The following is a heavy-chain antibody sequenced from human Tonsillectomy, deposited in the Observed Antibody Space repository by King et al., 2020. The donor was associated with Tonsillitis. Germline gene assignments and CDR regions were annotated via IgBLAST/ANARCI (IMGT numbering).Heavy chain of an antibody. J-gene: IGHJ4*02. V-gene: IGHV1-69*18. CDR2: IIPIFGAT. D-gene: IGHD4-17*01. Sequence: QVQLVESGAEVKKPGSSVKVSCKASGGTFSAYAISWVRQAPGQGLEYMGRIIPIFGATKYAQKFQGRVTITADESTSTAYMELSSLRSEDTAVYYCARVKEGGDYLSPFDYWGQGTLVTVSS. CDR3: ARVKEGGDYLSPFDY. CDR1: GGTFSAYA.